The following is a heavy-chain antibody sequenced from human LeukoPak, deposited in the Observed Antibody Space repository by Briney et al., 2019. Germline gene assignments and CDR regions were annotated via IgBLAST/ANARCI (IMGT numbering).Heavy chain of an antibody. D-gene: IGHD2-2*01. Sequence: GGSLRLSCAASGFTFSNYGMHWVRQAPGKGLEWVAVISYDGSNKNHADSVKGRFTISRDNSKNTLYLQMNSLRPEDTAVYYCAKPTPVLPAAMAGSEYWGQGTLVTVSS. CDR1: GFTFSNYG. J-gene: IGHJ4*02. CDR3: AKPTPVLPAAMAGSEY. CDR2: ISYDGSNK. V-gene: IGHV3-30*18.